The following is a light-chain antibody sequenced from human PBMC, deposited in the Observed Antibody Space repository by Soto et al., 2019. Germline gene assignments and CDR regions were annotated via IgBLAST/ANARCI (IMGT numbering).Light chain of an antibody. V-gene: IGLV4-60*03. CDR2: LEGSGSY. CDR1: SGHSSYI. Sequence: QSVLTQSSSASASLGSSVKLTYTLSSGHSSYIFAWHQQQPGKAPRYLMKLEGSGSYNKGSGVPDRFSGPSSGADRYLTISNLQSEDEADYYCETWDSNTRVFGGGTKLTVL. CDR3: ETWDSNTRV. J-gene: IGLJ2*01.